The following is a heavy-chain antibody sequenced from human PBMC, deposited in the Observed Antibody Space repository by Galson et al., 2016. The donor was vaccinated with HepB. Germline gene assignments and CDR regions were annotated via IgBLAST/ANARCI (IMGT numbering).Heavy chain of an antibody. CDR2: LYTSGST. Sequence: LSLTCNVSGASISSHYWSWIRQSAERGLEWIGRLYTSGSTIYNPSLKSRVTMSADTSKDQLSLELTSVSAADTAIYYFVRVLRNDYGDYYFDYWGRGTLVTVSS. CDR3: VRVLRNDYGDYYFDY. CDR1: GASISSHY. V-gene: IGHV4-4*07. J-gene: IGHJ4*02. D-gene: IGHD4-17*01.